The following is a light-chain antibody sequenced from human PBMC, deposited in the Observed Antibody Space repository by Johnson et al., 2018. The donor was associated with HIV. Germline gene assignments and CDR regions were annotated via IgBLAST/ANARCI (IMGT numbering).Light chain of an antibody. CDR2: DNN. V-gene: IGLV1-51*01. Sequence: QSVLTQPPSVSAAPGQKVTISRSGSSSNIGNNYVSWYQQLPGTAPKLLIYDNNKRPSGIPDRFSGSKSGTSATLGITGLQTGDEADYYCGTWDNSLSTGGVFGTGTKVTVL. J-gene: IGLJ1*01. CDR1: SSNIGNNY. CDR3: GTWDNSLSTGGV.